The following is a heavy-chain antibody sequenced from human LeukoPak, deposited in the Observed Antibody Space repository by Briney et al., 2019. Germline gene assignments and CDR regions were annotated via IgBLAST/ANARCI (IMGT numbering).Heavy chain of an antibody. CDR3: ARHRLAYGAYSDAFDI. D-gene: IGHD4-17*01. J-gene: IGHJ3*02. CDR2: IDPSDSYT. V-gene: IGHV5-10-1*01. Sequence: GESLKLSCKGSGYSFATSWITWVRQMPGKGLEWMGRIDPSDSYTNYSPSFQGHVTISVDKSITTAFLQWSGLKSSDTAVYYCARHRLAYGAYSDAFDIWGQGTMVTVSS. CDR1: GYSFATSW.